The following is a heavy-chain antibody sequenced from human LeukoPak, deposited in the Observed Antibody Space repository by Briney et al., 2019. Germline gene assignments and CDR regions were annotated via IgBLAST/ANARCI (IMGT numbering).Heavy chain of an antibody. V-gene: IGHV4-39*07. CDR2: MYNGGST. CDR1: GVSISSSDYY. Sequence: SETLSLTCSVSGVSISSSDYYWGWIRQPPGKGLEWIGTMYNGGSTSYNPSLKSRVTISVDTSKNQFSLNLSSVTAADTAVYYCARKDDSSGYYVDQWGQGTLVTVSS. J-gene: IGHJ4*02. CDR3: ARKDDSSGYYVDQ. D-gene: IGHD3-22*01.